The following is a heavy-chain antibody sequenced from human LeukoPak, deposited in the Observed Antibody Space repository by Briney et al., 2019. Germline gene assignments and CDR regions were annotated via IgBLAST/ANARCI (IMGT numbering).Heavy chain of an antibody. J-gene: IGHJ6*02. CDR2: IYYSGST. CDR3: ARHIRGLDV. V-gene: IGHV4-59*08. Sequence: SETLSLTCTVSGGSISSYYWSWIRQPPGRGLEWIGYIYYSGSTNYNPSLKSRVTISVDTSKNQFSLKLSSVTAADTAVYYCARHIRGLDVWGQGTTVTVSS. CDR1: GGSISSYY.